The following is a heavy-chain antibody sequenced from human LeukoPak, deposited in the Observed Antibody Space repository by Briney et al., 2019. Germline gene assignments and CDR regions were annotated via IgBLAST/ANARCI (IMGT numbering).Heavy chain of an antibody. CDR3: ARAPGYCSGGSCYTRGPFDY. D-gene: IGHD2-15*01. CDR1: GGSISSDY. Sequence: SETLSLTCTVSGGSISSDYWSWTRQPAGKGLEWIGRIFTSGSTSYNPSLKSRVTMSVDTSKNQFSLKLSSVTAADTAVYYCARAPGYCSGGSCYTRGPFDYWGQGTLVTVSS. J-gene: IGHJ4*02. V-gene: IGHV4-4*07. CDR2: IFTSGST.